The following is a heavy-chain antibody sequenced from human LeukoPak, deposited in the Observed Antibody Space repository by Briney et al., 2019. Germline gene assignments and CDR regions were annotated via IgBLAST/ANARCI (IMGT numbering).Heavy chain of an antibody. CDR2: ISYSGST. J-gene: IGHJ4*02. CDR1: GGSISSSSYY. Sequence: SETLSLTCTVSGGSISSSSYYWGWVRQPPGKGLEWIGSISYSGSTYYNPSLNGRVTISVDTSKNQFSLKLSSVTAADTAVFCCARLKVTGSGRGSFDYWGQGTLVTVSS. V-gene: IGHV4-39*01. D-gene: IGHD3-10*01. CDR3: ARLKVTGSGRGSFDY.